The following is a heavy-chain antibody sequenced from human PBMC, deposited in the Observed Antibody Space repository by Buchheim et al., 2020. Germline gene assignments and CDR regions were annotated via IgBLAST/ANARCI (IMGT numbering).Heavy chain of an antibody. CDR2: ISYDGSNK. CDR1: GFTFSSYA. J-gene: IGHJ4*02. V-gene: IGHV3-30*04. Sequence: QVQLVESGGGVVQPGRSLRLSCAASGFTFSSYAMHWVRQAPGKGLEWVAVISYDGSNKYYADSVKGRFTISRDNSKNTLYLQMNSLRAEDTAVYYCAREMYYDSWSGYYYSPFDYWGQGTL. D-gene: IGHD3-3*01. CDR3: AREMYYDSWSGYYYSPFDY.